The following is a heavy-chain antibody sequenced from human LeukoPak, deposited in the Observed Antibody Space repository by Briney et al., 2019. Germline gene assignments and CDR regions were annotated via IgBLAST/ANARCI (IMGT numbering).Heavy chain of an antibody. J-gene: IGHJ4*02. CDR1: GFTFSSYW. Sequence: GGSLRLSCAASGFTFSSYWMSWVRHAPGKGLGWGATIKQDGSEKYYVDSVKGRFTISRDNAKNSLYLQMNSLRAEDMAVYYCARGARSGYAKYWGQGTLVTVSS. V-gene: IGHV3-7*01. D-gene: IGHD5-12*01. CDR2: IKQDGSEK. CDR3: ARGARSGYAKY.